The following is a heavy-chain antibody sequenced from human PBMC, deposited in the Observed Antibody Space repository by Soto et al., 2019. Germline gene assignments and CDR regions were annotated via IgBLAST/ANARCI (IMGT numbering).Heavy chain of an antibody. Sequence: TSETLSLTCTVSGGSISSYYWSWIRQPPGKGLEWIGYIYYSGSTNHNPSLKFRFTISVDTSKNQFSLKLSSVTAADTAVYYCASWKPDYDILTGYYSEDYYYYMDVWGKGTTVTVSS. D-gene: IGHD3-9*01. J-gene: IGHJ6*03. CDR1: GGSISSYY. CDR3: ASWKPDYDILTGYYSEDYYYYMDV. V-gene: IGHV4-59*01. CDR2: IYYSGST.